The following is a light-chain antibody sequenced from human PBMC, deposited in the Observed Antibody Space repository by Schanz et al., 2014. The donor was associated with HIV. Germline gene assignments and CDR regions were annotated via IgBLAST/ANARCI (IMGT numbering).Light chain of an antibody. Sequence: QSALTQPRSVSGSPGQSVAISCTGTSSDVGGYNYVSWYQQHPGKAPKLMIYDVTKRPSGVPDRFSGSKSGNTASLTISGLQAEDEADYYCQSYDNSLTAYVFGAGTKLTVL. CDR2: DVT. CDR1: SSDVGGYNY. V-gene: IGLV2-11*01. J-gene: IGLJ1*01. CDR3: QSYDNSLTAYV.